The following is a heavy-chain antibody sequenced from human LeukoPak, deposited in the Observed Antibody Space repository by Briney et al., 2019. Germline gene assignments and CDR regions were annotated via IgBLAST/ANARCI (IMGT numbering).Heavy chain of an antibody. CDR1: GGSISSSSYY. J-gene: IGHJ4*02. CDR3: ASRYCDSTSCLFDY. Sequence: SETLSLTCTVSGGSISSSSYYWGWIRQPPGKGLEWIGSIYYSGSTYYNPSLKSRVTISVDTSKNQFSLKLRSVTAADTAMYYCASRYCDSTSCLFDYWGQGTLVTVSS. D-gene: IGHD2-2*01. V-gene: IGHV4-39*01. CDR2: IYYSGST.